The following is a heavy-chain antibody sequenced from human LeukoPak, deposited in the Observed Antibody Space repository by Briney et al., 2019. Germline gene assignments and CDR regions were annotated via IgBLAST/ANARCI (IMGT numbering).Heavy chain of an antibody. D-gene: IGHD2-21*01. CDR2: ISSRSGYI. CDR3: ARDAVVIAILGFDY. CDR1: GFTFSSYS. J-gene: IGHJ4*02. V-gene: IGHV3-21*01. Sequence: GGSLRLSCAASGFTFSSYSMNWVRQAPGKGLEWVSSISSRSGYIYYADSVKGRFTISRDNAKNSLYLQMNSLRAEDTAVYYCARDAVVIAILGFDYWGQGTLVTVSS.